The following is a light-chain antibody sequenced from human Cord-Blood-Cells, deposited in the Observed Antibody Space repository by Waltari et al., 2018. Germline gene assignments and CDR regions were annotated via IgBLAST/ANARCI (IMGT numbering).Light chain of an antibody. CDR2: GNS. CDR3: QSYDSSLSGVV. V-gene: IGLV1-40*01. Sequence: QSVLTQPPSVSGAPGQRVTISCTGTRSNIRAGYDVHLYQQLPGPAPKLLIYGNSNRPSGVPDRFSGSKSGTSASLAITGLQAEDEADYYCQSYDSSLSGVVFGGGTKLTVL. J-gene: IGLJ2*01. CDR1: RSNIRAGYD.